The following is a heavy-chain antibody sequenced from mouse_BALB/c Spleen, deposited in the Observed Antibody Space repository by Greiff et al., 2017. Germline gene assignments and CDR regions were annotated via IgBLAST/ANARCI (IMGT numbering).Heavy chain of an antibody. Sequence: EVKLMESGGGLVKPGGSLKLSCAASGFTFSSYAMSWVRQSPEKRLEWVAEISSGGSYTYYPDTVTGRFTISRDNAKNTLYLEMSSLRSEDTAMYYCAKGGVRRGTFDCWGQGTTLTVAS. CDR1: GFTFSSYA. D-gene: IGHD2-14*01. CDR3: AKGGVRRGTFDC. J-gene: IGHJ2*01. CDR2: ISSGGSYT. V-gene: IGHV5-9-4*01.